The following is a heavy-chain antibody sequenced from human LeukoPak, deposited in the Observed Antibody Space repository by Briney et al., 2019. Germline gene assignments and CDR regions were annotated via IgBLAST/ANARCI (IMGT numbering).Heavy chain of an antibody. Sequence: SETLSLTCTVSGGSISSSSYYWGWIRQPPGKGLEWIGSIYYSGSTYYNPSLKSRVTISVDTSKNQFSLKLSSVTAADTAVYYCARPTGTTFEVEYWGQGTLVTVSS. CDR1: GGSISSSSYY. CDR2: IYYSGST. V-gene: IGHV4-39*01. CDR3: ARPTGTTFEVEY. D-gene: IGHD1-7*01. J-gene: IGHJ4*02.